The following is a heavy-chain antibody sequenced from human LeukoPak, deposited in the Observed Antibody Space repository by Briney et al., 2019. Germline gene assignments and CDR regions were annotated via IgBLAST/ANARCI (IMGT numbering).Heavy chain of an antibody. CDR1: GGSISSYY. Sequence: PSETLSLTCTVSGGSISSYYWSWIRQPAGKGLEWIGRIYTSGSTNYNPSLKSRVTMSVNTSKNQFSLKLSSVTAADTAVYYCARVDYCDSSGYYYAFDIWGQGTMVTVSS. CDR2: IYTSGST. CDR3: ARVDYCDSSGYYYAFDI. J-gene: IGHJ3*02. D-gene: IGHD3-22*01. V-gene: IGHV4-4*07.